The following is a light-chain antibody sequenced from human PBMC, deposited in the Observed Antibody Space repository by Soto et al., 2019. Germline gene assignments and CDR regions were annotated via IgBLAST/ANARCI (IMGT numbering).Light chain of an antibody. J-gene: IGKJ1*01. CDR1: QSLDNW. CDR3: LQYNGYWT. Sequence: DIQLTQSPSTLSASVGDRVTITCRASQSLDNWVAWYQQKPGKAPKVLVYKASILERGVPSRFSGSGSGTEFTLTISSLQPDDFATYHCLQYNGYWTFGQGTKVETK. V-gene: IGKV1-5*03. CDR2: KAS.